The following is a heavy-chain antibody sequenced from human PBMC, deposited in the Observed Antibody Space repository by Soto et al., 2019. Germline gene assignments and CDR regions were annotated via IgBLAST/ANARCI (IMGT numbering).Heavy chain of an antibody. CDR2: IKQDGSEK. V-gene: IGHV3-7*01. CDR3: ARASGGSAFDI. CDR1: GFTFSSYW. D-gene: IGHD3-16*01. Sequence: GGSLRLSYAASGFTFSSYWMSWVRQAPGKGLEWVANIKQDGSEKYYVDSVKGRFTISRDNAKNSLYLQMNSLRAEDTAVYYCARASGGSAFDIWGQGTMVTVSS. J-gene: IGHJ3*02.